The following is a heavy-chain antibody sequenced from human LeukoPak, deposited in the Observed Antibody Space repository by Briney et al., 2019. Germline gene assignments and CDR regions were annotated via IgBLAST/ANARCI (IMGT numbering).Heavy chain of an antibody. CDR3: ARMGLLPAAIQS. Sequence: SVTVSCKASGYTFSSYAISWVRQAPGQGLEWMGGIIPIFGTANYAQKFQGRVTITADESTSTAYMELSSLRSEDTAVYYCARMGLLPAAIQSWGQGTLVTVSS. CDR2: IIPIFGTA. CDR1: GYTFSSYA. J-gene: IGHJ5*02. V-gene: IGHV1-69*13. D-gene: IGHD2-2*02.